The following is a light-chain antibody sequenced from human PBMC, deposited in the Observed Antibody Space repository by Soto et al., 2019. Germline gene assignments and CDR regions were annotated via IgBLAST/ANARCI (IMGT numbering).Light chain of an antibody. Sequence: IVLTQTPATLSLSPGERSTLSCRASESGSAFLAWDQQKPGQAPRLLMYDASKRATGIPARFSGSGSGTDFTLTISSLEPEDFAVYYCQQRDIWPWTFGEGTKEDIK. CDR1: ESGSAF. CDR2: DAS. J-gene: IGKJ1*01. V-gene: IGKV3-11*01. CDR3: QQRDIWPWT.